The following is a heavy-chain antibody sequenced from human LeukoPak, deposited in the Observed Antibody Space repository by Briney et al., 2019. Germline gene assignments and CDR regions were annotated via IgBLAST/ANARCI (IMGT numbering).Heavy chain of an antibody. V-gene: IGHV4-59*01. CDR3: ARDSYGGTFDP. D-gene: IGHD4-23*01. Sequence: SETLSLTCTVSGGSISGYYWSWIRQPPGKGLEWIGYIYYSGSTNYNPSLKSRVTISVDTSKNQFSLKLSSVTAADTAVYYCARDSYGGTFDPWGQGTLVTVSS. CDR2: IYYSGST. CDR1: GGSISGYY. J-gene: IGHJ5*02.